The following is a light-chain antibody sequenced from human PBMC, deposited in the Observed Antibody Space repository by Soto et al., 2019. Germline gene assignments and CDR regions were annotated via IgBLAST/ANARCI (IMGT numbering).Light chain of an antibody. J-gene: IGLJ1*01. CDR3: SSYTTSSSYV. CDR2: DVS. Sequence: QSALTQPASVSGSSGQSITISCTGTRRDAGGHIYVSWNQRHPGKAPKLLIYDVSSRPSGVSYRFSGSTSGNTASLTISGLQAEEEADYYCSSYTTSSSYVFGTGTKVTV. V-gene: IGLV2-14*01. CDR1: RRDAGGHIY.